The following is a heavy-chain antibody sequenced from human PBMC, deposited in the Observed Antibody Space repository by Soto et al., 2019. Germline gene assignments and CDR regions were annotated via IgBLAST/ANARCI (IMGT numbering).Heavy chain of an antibody. D-gene: IGHD1-26*01. CDR1: GYRFSTYW. CDR3: ARLGGIVDTGTWIQ. V-gene: IGHV5-51*01. CDR2: IYPGDSDT. Sequence: GASLTLSCKASGYRFSTYWIGWVRPRPGKGPEWMAIIYPGDSDTRENPSFQGQVTISADKSSNTVHLQWRSLKASDTAIYYCARLGGIVDTGTWIQWGKGTPVTVSS. J-gene: IGHJ4*02.